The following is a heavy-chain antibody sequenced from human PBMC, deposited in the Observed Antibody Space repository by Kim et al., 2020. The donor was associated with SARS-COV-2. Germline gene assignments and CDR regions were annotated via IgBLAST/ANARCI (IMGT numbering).Heavy chain of an antibody. CDR3: ARKRTRTLPIDY. D-gene: IGHD2-2*01. V-gene: IGHV3-21*01. Sequence: GGSLRLSCAASGFTFSSYSMNWVRQAPGKGLEWVSSISSSSSYIYYADSVKGRFTISRDNAKNSLYLQMNSLRAEDTAVYYCARKRTRTLPIDYWGQGTLVTVSS. CDR1: GFTFSSYS. J-gene: IGHJ4*02. CDR2: ISSSSSYI.